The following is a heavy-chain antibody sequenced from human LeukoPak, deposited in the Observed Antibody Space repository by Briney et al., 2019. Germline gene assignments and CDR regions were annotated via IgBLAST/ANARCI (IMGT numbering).Heavy chain of an antibody. J-gene: IGHJ2*01. Sequence: KSSETLSLTCTVSGGSISSYYWSWIRQPAGKGLEWIGRIYTSGSTNYNPSLKSRVTMSVDTSKNQFSLKLSSVTAADTAVYYCARDPQIIPTDWYFDLWGRGTLVTVSS. CDR1: GGSISSYY. CDR2: IYTSGST. D-gene: IGHD4-17*01. V-gene: IGHV4-4*07. CDR3: ARDPQIIPTDWYFDL.